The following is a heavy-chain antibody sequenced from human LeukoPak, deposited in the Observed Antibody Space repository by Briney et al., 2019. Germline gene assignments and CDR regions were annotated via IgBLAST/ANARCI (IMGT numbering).Heavy chain of an antibody. J-gene: IGHJ4*02. Sequence: GGSLRLSCAASGFTFSSYAMTWVRQAPGKGLEWVSGISAGAGTYYADSVTGRFTVSRDNAKNSLFLQMTSLRAEDTAVYYCARFGMGTTSFDYWGQGTLVTVSS. CDR1: GFTFSSYA. V-gene: IGHV3-23*01. D-gene: IGHD1-7*01. CDR2: ISAGAGT. CDR3: ARFGMGTTSFDY.